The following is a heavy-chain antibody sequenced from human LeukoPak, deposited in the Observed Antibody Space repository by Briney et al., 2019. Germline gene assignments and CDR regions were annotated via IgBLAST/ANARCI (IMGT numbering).Heavy chain of an antibody. CDR2: INSDGSST. CDR1: LLTPSRYL. Sequence: GGGLRLSRVASLLTPSRYLMHWVRPAPGKGLVWVSRINSDGSSTSYTDSVKGRFTVSRHSAKNTLYLQMNSLRAEDTAVYYCASRTHWGQGTLVTVSS. V-gene: IGHV3-74*01. J-gene: IGHJ4*02. CDR3: ASRTH.